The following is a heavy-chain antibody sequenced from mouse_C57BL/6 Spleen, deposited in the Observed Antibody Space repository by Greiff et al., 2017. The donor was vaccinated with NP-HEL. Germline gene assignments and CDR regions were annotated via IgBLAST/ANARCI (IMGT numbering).Heavy chain of an antibody. Sequence: EVKLMESGGDLVKPGGSLKLSCAASGFTFSSYGMSWVRQTPDKRLEWVATISSGGSYTYYPDSVKGRFTITRDNAKNTLYLQMSSLKSEDTAMYYCAREVVPYYFDYWGQGTTLTVSS. V-gene: IGHV5-6*01. D-gene: IGHD1-1*02. J-gene: IGHJ2*01. CDR1: GFTFSSYG. CDR2: ISSGGSYT. CDR3: AREVVPYYFDY.